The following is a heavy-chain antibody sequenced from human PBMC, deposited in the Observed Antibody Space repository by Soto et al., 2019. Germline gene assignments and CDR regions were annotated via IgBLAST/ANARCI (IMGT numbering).Heavy chain of an antibody. CDR2: IYYSGST. CDR3: ARGRYGSGSYSPYYYYGMDV. CDR1: GGSISSGDYY. D-gene: IGHD3-10*01. V-gene: IGHV4-30-4*01. J-gene: IGHJ6*02. Sequence: SETLSLTCTDSGGSISSGDYYWSWIRQTPGKGLEWIGYIYYSGSTYYNPSLKSRVTISVDTSKNQFSLKLSSVTAADTAVYYCARGRYGSGSYSPYYYYGMDVWGQGTTVTVSS.